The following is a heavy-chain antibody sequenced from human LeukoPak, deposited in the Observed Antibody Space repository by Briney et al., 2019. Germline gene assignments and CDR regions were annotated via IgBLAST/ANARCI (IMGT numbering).Heavy chain of an antibody. D-gene: IGHD3-10*01. CDR3: AKDPGGFGEHLDWFDP. J-gene: IGHJ5*02. Sequence: PGGSLTLSCAACGFTFSSYAMSWLPQAPGKGREGGSAISGSGGSTYHADSVKGRFTISRDNSKNTLYLQMKSLRAEDTAVYYCAKDPGGFGEHLDWFDPWGQGTLVTVSS. CDR1: GFTFSSYA. CDR2: ISGSGGST. V-gene: IGHV3-23*01.